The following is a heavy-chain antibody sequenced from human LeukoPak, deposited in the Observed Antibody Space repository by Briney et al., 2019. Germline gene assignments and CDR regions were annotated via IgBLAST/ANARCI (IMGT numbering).Heavy chain of an antibody. V-gene: IGHV1-18*04. Sequence: GASVKVSCKASGYTFTNYGISWVRQAPGQGLEWMGWISAYNGNTNYAQKLQGRVTMTTDTSTSTAYMELRSLRSDDTAVYYCARIPVDTAMADVSLFDYWGQGTLVTVSS. CDR2: ISAYNGNT. J-gene: IGHJ4*02. CDR3: ARIPVDTAMADVSLFDY. D-gene: IGHD5-18*01. CDR1: GYTFTNYG.